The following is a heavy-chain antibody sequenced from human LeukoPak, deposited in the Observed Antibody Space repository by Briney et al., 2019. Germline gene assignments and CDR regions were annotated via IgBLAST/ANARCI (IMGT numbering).Heavy chain of an antibody. CDR1: GGTFSSYA. Sequence: SVTVSCKASGGTFSSYAISWVRQAPGQGLEWMGGIIPIFGTANYAQKFQGRVTITTDESTSTAYMELSSLRSEDTAVYYCARSGYSYGYIHFDYWGQGTLVTVSS. V-gene: IGHV1-69*05. D-gene: IGHD5-18*01. CDR2: IIPIFGTA. J-gene: IGHJ4*02. CDR3: ARSGYSYGYIHFDY.